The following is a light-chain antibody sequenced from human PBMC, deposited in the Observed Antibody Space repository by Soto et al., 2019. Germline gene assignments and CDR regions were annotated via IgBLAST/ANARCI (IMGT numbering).Light chain of an antibody. CDR3: CSYAGTSTLL. Sequence: QSALTQPASVSGSPGQSITISCTGTSSDVGTYNLVSWYQHHPGKAPKVMVYEGTKRPSGVSNRFSGSKSGNTASLTISGLQAEDEADYSCCSYAGTSTLLFGGGTKLTVL. V-gene: IGLV2-23*01. CDR1: SSDVGTYNL. CDR2: EGT. J-gene: IGLJ3*02.